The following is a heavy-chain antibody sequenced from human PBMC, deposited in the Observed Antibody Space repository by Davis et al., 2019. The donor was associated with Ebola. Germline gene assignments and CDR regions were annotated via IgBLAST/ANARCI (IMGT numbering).Heavy chain of an antibody. CDR1: GGSISSYY. CDR2: IYYSGST. Sequence: MPSETLSLTCTVSGGSISSYYWSWIRQPPGKGLEWIGYIYYSGSTNYNPSLKSRVTISVDTSKNQFSLKLSSVTAADTAVYYCARDAPYYDFWSGYYSGDGMDVWGKGTTVTVSS. CDR3: ARDAPYYDFWSGYYSGDGMDV. D-gene: IGHD3-3*01. J-gene: IGHJ6*04. V-gene: IGHV4-59*01.